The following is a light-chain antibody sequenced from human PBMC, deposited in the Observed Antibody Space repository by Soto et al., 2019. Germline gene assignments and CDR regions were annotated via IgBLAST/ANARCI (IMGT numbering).Light chain of an antibody. CDR1: QSISSW. CDR2: KAS. J-gene: IGKJ1*01. V-gene: IGKV1-5*03. Sequence: DIQMTQSPSTLSASVGDRVTITCRASQSISSWLAWYQQKPGKAPKLLIYKASSLESGVPSRFSGSGSGTEVPLTITSLQPDDLETYYCQQYNSSPTFGQGTKVEIK. CDR3: QQYNSSPT.